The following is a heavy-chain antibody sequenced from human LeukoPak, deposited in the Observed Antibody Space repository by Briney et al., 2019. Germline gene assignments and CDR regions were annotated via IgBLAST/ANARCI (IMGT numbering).Heavy chain of an antibody. CDR3: ARDRAYYDFAAGPAYYVFGMDV. CDR1: GGSLCRYY. CDR2: IYYSVST. J-gene: IGHJ6*04. D-gene: IGHD3-3*01. Sequence: SETLSHTCTLSGGSLCRYYWSAVPQPPEEGVEWIASIYYSVSTYYNPSLKSRVSISVDTSKNHFSLKLRSVTAADTAVYYCARDRAYYDFAAGPAYYVFGMDVWGEGTTITVSS. V-gene: IGHV4-59*01.